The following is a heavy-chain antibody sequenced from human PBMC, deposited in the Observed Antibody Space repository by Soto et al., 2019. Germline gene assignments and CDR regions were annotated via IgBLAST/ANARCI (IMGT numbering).Heavy chain of an antibody. CDR2: IGTAGDT. J-gene: IGHJ6*03. V-gene: IGHV3-13*01. D-gene: IGHD3-10*01. Sequence: GGSLRLSCAASGFTFSSYDMHWVRQATGKGLEWVSAIGTAGDTYYPGSVKGRFTISRENAKNSLYLQMNSLRAGDTAVYYCARAAWFGEFIYYYYYMDVWGKGTTVTVSS. CDR3: ARAAWFGEFIYYYYYMDV. CDR1: GFTFSSYD.